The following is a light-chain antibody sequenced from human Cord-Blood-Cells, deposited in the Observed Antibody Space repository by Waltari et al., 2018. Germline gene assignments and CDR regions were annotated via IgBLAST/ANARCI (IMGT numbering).Light chain of an antibody. V-gene: IGLV1-40*01. CDR2: GNS. J-gene: IGLJ1*01. Sequence: QSVLTQPPSVSGAPGQRVTISCTGSSSNIGAGYDVPWYQHLPGTAPKLLIYGNSNRPSGVPDRFSGSKSGTSASLAITGLQAEDEADYYCQSYDSSLSGLYVFGTGTKVTVL. CDR3: QSYDSSLSGLYV. CDR1: SSNIGAGYD.